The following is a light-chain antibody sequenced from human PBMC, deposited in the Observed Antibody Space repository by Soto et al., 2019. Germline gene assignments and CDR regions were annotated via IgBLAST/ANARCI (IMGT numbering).Light chain of an antibody. CDR3: QQYNSYRWT. V-gene: IGKV1-5*03. J-gene: IGKJ1*01. CDR2: KAS. Sequence: DIQMTQSPSTLSASVGDRGTITCLASQSISSWLAWYQQKPGKAPKLLIYKASSLESGVPSRFSGSGSGTEFTLTISSLQPDDFATYYCQQYNSYRWTFGQGTKVDIK. CDR1: QSISSW.